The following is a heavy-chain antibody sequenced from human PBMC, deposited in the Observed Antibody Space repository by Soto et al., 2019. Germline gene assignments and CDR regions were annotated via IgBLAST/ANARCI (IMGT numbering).Heavy chain of an antibody. CDR2: IIPIFGTA. CDR1: GGTFSSYA. V-gene: IGHV1-69*13. CDR3: ARDREYYDDSSGYRAFDI. Sequence: ASVKVSSKASGGTFSSYAISWVRQAPGQGLEWMGGIIPIFGTANYAQKFQGRVTITADESTSTAYMELSSLRSEDTAVYYCARDREYYDDSSGYRAFDIWGQGTMVIVSS. D-gene: IGHD3-22*01. J-gene: IGHJ3*02.